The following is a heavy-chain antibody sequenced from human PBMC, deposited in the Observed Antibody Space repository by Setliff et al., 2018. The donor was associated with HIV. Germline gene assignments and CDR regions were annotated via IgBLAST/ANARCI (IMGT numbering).Heavy chain of an antibody. CDR2: ISAGGGST. V-gene: IGHV3-23*01. Sequence: GGSLRLSCAASGFTFSTNAMNWVRQAPGKGLEWVSGISAGGGSTYYADSVKGRFTISRDNSKNTLYMQMNNLRAEETAVYYCAKRGYVSAWYDEPVQFYQHMDVWGKGTTVTSP. D-gene: IGHD6-19*01. CDR3: AKRGYVSAWYDEPVQFYQHMDV. J-gene: IGHJ6*03. CDR1: GFTFSTNA.